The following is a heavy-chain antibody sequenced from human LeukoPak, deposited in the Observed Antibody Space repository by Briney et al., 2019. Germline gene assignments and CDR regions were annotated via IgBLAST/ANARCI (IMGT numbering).Heavy chain of an antibody. CDR1: GFTFSSYG. CDR3: AKALAY. D-gene: IGHD3-16*02. Sequence: GRSLRLSCAASGFTFSSYGMHWVRQAPGKGLEWVAVISYDGSNKYYADSVKGRFTISRDNSKNTLYLQMNSLRAEDTAVYYCAKALAYWGQGTTVTVSS. J-gene: IGHJ6*02. V-gene: IGHV3-30*18. CDR2: ISYDGSNK.